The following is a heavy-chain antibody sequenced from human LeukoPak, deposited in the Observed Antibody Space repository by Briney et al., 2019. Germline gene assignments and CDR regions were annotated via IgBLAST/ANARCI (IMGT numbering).Heavy chain of an antibody. Sequence: SETLSLTCTVSGGSISSGGHYWSWIRQHPGKGLEWIGYINYSGSTYYNPSLKSRVTISVYTSQNQFSLKLSSVTAADTAVYYGARDEAIFGAGYYYGMDVWGQGTTVTVSS. V-gene: IGHV4-31*03. CDR2: INYSGST. J-gene: IGHJ6*02. CDR1: GGSISSGGHY. CDR3: ARDEAIFGAGYYYGMDV. D-gene: IGHD3-3*01.